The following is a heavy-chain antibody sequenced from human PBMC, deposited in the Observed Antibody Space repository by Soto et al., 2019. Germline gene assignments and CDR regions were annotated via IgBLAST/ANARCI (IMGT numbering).Heavy chain of an antibody. Sequence: PSETLSLTCVVYGGSFSGYYWSWIRQPPGKGLEWIGEINHSGSTDYNPSLKSRVTVSVDTSKNEFSLKVSSVTAADTAVYYCARGWSIVIMVRGSGYFDVWGQGTMVTVYS. CDR2: INHSGST. CDR1: GGSFSGYY. CDR3: ARGWSIVIMVRGSGYFDV. V-gene: IGHV4-34*01. D-gene: IGHD3-10*01. J-gene: IGHJ4*02.